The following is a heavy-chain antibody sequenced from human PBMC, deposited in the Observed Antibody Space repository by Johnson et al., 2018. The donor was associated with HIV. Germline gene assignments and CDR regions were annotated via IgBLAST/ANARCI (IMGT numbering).Heavy chain of an antibody. J-gene: IGHJ3*02. D-gene: IGHD4-23*01. CDR3: ARVATVDDAFDI. Sequence: QVQLVESGGGVVQPGRSLRIYCAVSEFTFSNYAMHWVRLAPGKGLQWVAVISYDGTNKYYGDSVKGRFTISRDSFKNTLYLRMDSLRPDDTAMYYCARVATVDDAFDIWGQGTMVTVAS. V-gene: IGHV3-30*04. CDR2: ISYDGTNK. CDR1: EFTFSNYA.